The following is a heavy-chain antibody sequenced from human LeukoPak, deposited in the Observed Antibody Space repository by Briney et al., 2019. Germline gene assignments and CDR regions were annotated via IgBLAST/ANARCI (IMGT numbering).Heavy chain of an antibody. J-gene: IGHJ4*02. CDR1: GGSISSSFYY. V-gene: IGHV4-39*07. CDR2: IYHSGST. CDR3: ARASGYYDSSGFDY. Sequence: ETLSLTCTVSGGSISSSFYYWGWIRQPPGKGLEWIGSIYHSGSTYYNPSLKSRVTISVDTSKNQFSLKLSSVTAADTAVYYCARASGYYDSSGFDYWGQGTLVTVSS. D-gene: IGHD3-22*01.